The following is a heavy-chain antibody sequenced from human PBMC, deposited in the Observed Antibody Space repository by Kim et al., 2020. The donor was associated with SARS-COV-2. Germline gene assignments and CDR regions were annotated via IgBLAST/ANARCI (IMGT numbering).Heavy chain of an antibody. J-gene: IGHJ6*02. Sequence: PSLKSRVTISVATSKNQFSLKLSSVTAADTAVYYCARAIAARPNDHGMDVWGQGTTVTVSS. D-gene: IGHD6-6*01. V-gene: IGHV4-34*01. CDR3: ARAIAARPNDHGMDV.